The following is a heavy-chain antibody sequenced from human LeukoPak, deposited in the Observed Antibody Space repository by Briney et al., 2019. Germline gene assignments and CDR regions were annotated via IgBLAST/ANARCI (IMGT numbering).Heavy chain of an antibody. CDR2: INHSGST. V-gene: IGHV4-34*01. D-gene: IGHD4-11*01. J-gene: IGHJ4*02. Sequence: SETLSLTCAVYGGSFSGYYWSWIRQPPGKGLEWIGEINHSGSTNYNPSLKSRVTISVDTSKNQFSLKLSSVTAADTAVYYCARRWTTVTTRDYWGQGTLVTVSS. CDR3: ARRWTTVTTRDY. CDR1: GGSFSGYY.